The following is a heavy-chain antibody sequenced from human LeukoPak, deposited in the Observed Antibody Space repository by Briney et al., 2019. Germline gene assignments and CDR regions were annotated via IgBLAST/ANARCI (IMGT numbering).Heavy chain of an antibody. V-gene: IGHV3-23*01. CDR2: ISGSGGST. CDR3: AKDRRDSGSYFRIFDY. D-gene: IGHD1-26*01. J-gene: IGHJ4*02. CDR1: GFTFSSYA. Sequence: PGGSLRLSCAASGFTFSSYAMSWVRQAPGKGLEWVSAISGSGGSTYYADSVKGRFTISRDNSKNTLYLQMNSLRAEDTAVYYCAKDRRDSGSYFRIFDYWGQGTLVTVSS.